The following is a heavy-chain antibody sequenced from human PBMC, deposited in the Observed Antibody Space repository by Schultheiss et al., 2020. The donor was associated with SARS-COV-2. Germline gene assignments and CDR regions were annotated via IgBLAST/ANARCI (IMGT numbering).Heavy chain of an antibody. CDR3: ARDTSLYCGGDCYHYGMDV. Sequence: SETLSLTCTVSGGSISSGGYYWSWIRQPPGKGLEWIGEIYHSGSTNYNPSLKSRVTMSVDTSKNQFSLKVTSVTAADTAVYYCARDTSLYCGGDCYHYGMDVWGQETTVTVSS. D-gene: IGHD2-21*01. CDR2: IYHSGST. J-gene: IGHJ6*02. V-gene: IGHV4-39*07. CDR1: GGSISSGGYY.